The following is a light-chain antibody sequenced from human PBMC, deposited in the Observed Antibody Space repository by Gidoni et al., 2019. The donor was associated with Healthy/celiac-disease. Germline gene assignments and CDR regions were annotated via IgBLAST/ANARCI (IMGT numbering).Light chain of an antibody. J-gene: IGLJ1*01. CDR1: NIGSKN. CDR2: RDS. Sequence: SYELPQPLSAPVALGQTARITCGGNNIGSKNVHWYQQKPGQTPVLVIYRDSNRPSGIPERFSGSNSGNTATLTISRAQAGDEADYYCQVWDSSTYVFGTGTKVTVL. V-gene: IGLV3-9*01. CDR3: QVWDSSTYV.